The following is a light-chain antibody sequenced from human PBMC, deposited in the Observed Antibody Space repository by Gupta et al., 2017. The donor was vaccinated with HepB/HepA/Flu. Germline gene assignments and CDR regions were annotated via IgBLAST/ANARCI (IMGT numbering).Light chain of an antibody. Sequence: QSELTQPPSVSGAPGQRVTISCTGSSSNIGAGYDVHWYQQLPGTAPKLLIYGNSNRPSGVPDRFSGSKSGTSASLAITGLQAEDEADYYCQSYDSSLSLYVFGTATKVTVL. V-gene: IGLV1-40*01. J-gene: IGLJ1*01. CDR2: GNS. CDR1: SSNIGAGYD. CDR3: QSYDSSLSLYV.